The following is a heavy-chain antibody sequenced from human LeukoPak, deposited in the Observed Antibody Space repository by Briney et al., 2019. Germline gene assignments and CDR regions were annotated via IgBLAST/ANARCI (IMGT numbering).Heavy chain of an antibody. D-gene: IGHD2-2*01. J-gene: IGHJ6*03. Sequence: SETLSLTCTVSGGSISSSSYFWGWIRQPPGKGLEWIGSIYYSGSTHYNPSLKSRVTISLDTSKNQFSLKLRSVTAADTAVYYCARGYSSSYYFQYYYMDVWGKGTTVTVSS. V-gene: IGHV4-39*07. CDR2: IYYSGST. CDR3: ARGYSSSYYFQYYYMDV. CDR1: GGSISSSSYF.